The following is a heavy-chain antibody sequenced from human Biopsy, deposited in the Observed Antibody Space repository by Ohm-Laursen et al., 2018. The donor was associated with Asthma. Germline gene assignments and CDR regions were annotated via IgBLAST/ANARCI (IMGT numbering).Heavy chain of an antibody. CDR3: ARGYSTSWYFGY. J-gene: IGHJ4*02. V-gene: IGHV3-11*01. CDR1: GFTFRDYY. CDR2: ISSRGSNI. D-gene: IGHD6-13*01. Sequence: SLRLSCAASGFTFRDYYMTWIRQAPGKGLEWVAYISSRGSNIFYADPVEGRFTISRDNAKKSLFLEMNGLTVEDTAVYFCARGYSTSWYFGYWGQGTLVTVSS.